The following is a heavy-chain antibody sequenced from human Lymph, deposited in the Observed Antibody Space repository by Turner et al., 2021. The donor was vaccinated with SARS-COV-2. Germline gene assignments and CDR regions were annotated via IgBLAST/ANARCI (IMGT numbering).Heavy chain of an antibody. CDR2: IWYDGSNK. J-gene: IGHJ6*02. CDR3: AREGDALAGGMDV. CDR1: GFTFSSHG. D-gene: IGHD2-15*01. Sequence: QVQLVESGRGVVQPGTSLRLSCAASGFTFSSHGMHWVRQAPGKGLEWVAVIWYDGSNKYYADSVKGRFTISRDNSENTVYLQMNSLRAEDTAVYHCAREGDALAGGMDVWGQGTTVTVSS. V-gene: IGHV3-33*01.